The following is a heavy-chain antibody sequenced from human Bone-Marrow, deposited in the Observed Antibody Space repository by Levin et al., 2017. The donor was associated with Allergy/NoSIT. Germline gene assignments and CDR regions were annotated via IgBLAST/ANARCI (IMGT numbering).Heavy chain of an antibody. CDR1: GGSITSSNDY. CDR3: GRHSQVDAFDL. Sequence: SETLSLTCTVSGGSITSSNDYWGWVRQPPGKGLEWMGNVYYTAHTFYNSSLESRVFISVDTSRNHFSLRLASVTAADTALYFCGRHSQVDAFDLWGHGTMVSVS. CDR2: VYYTAHT. D-gene: IGHD2-15*01. V-gene: IGHV4-39*02. J-gene: IGHJ3*01.